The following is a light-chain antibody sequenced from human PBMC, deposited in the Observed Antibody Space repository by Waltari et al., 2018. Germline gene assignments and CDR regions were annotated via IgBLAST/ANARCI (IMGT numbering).Light chain of an antibody. CDR3: CSYAAYSPVL. V-gene: IGLV2-23*01. CDR2: EGS. CDR1: SSDVGNYNL. Sequence: QSALTQPASVSGSPGQPIPISCTGTSSDVGNYNLVSWYQQHPGKAPQLIICEGSKRPSGVSNRFSGSKFGNTASLTISGLQAEDEADYYCCSYAAYSPVLFGGGTKVTVL. J-gene: IGLJ2*01.